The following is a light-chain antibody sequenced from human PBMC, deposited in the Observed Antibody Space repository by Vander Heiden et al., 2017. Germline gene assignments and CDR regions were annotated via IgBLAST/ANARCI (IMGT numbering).Light chain of an antibody. Sequence: DIQMTQYTSSLSASVGDRVTITCRASQSISSYLAWYQQKPGQAPKLLIYAASSLQSGVPSRFSGSGSGTDFTLTISSLQPEDFAAYYCQQSYSTPYTFGQGTKLEIK. V-gene: IGKV1-39*01. CDR3: QQSYSTPYT. CDR2: AAS. J-gene: IGKJ2*01. CDR1: QSISSY.